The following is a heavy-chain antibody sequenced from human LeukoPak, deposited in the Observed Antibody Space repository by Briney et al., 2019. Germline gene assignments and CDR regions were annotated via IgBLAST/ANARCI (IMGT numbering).Heavy chain of an antibody. Sequence: ASVKISCKPSGYTFINHYIHWVRQAPGQGLEWMGVIRPTDGSTSYAQNFQGRLSMTSDTSTSTAYMELSSQRSEDTAIYYCTRTINSWFDPWGQGTPVSVSS. J-gene: IGHJ5*02. CDR1: GYTFINHY. CDR3: TRTINSWFDP. D-gene: IGHD3-9*01. CDR2: IRPTDGST. V-gene: IGHV1-46*01.